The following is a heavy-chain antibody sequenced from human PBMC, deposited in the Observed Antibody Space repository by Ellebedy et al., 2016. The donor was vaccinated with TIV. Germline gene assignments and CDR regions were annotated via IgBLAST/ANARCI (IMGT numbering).Heavy chain of an antibody. J-gene: IGHJ4*02. Sequence: MPSETLSLTCAVSGASMSSGGFTWSWIRQPPGKGLAWLAYIYHSGSTYYNPSLKSRLTISVDMSHNQFSLKLGSVTAADTALYYCARTDTAMVLFDFWGQGALVAVSS. CDR3: ARTDTAMVLFDF. CDR2: IYHSGST. D-gene: IGHD5-18*01. V-gene: IGHV4-30-2*01. CDR1: GASMSSGGFT.